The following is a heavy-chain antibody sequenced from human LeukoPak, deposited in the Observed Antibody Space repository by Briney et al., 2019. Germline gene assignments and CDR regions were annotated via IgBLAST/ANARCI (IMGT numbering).Heavy chain of an antibody. CDR3: ATGSYYYDSSGYRQLDS. J-gene: IGHJ4*02. V-gene: IGHV1-24*01. CDR2: FDPEDGET. CDR1: GYTLTELS. Sequence: ASVKVSCKVSGYTLTELSMHWVRQAPGKGLEWRGGFDPEDGETIYAQKFQGRVTMTEDTSTDTAYMELSSLRSEDTAVYYCATGSYYYDSSGYRQLDSWGQGTLVTLSS. D-gene: IGHD3-22*01.